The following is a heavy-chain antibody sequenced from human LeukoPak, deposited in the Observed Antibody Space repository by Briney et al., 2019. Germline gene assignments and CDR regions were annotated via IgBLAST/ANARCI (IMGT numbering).Heavy chain of an antibody. CDR3: ARVGDILTAEAFDI. CDR2: INPNSGGT. J-gene: IGHJ3*02. D-gene: IGHD3-9*01. CDR1: GYTFTGYY. Sequence: ASVKVSCKASGYTFTGYYMHWVRQAPGQGLEWMGWINPNSGGTNYAQKFQGRVTMTRDTSIRTAYMELSRLRSDDTAVYYCARVGDILTAEAFDIWGQGTMVTVSS. V-gene: IGHV1-2*02.